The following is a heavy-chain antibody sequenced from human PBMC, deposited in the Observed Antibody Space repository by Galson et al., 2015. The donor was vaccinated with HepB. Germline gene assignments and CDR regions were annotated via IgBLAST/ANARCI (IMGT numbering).Heavy chain of an antibody. Sequence: TLSLTCAVYGGSFSGYYWSWIRQPPGKGLEWIGEINHSGSTNYNPSLKSRVTISVDTSKNQFSLKLSSVTAADTAVYYCARGVPGSPGHFQHWGQGTLVTVSS. CDR2: INHSGST. J-gene: IGHJ1*01. D-gene: IGHD1-14*01. CDR1: GGSFSGYY. CDR3: ARGVPGSPGHFQH. V-gene: IGHV4-34*01.